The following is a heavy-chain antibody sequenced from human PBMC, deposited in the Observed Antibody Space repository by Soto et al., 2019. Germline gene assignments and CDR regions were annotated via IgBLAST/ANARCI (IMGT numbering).Heavy chain of an antibody. CDR2: ISYDGSNK. J-gene: IGHJ6*02. Sequence: PGGSLRLSCAASGFTFSSYGMHWVRQAPGKGLEWVAVISYDGSNKYYADSVKGRFTISRDNSKNTLYLQMNSLRAEDTAVYYCAKDRGLSPYYYYYYGMDVWGQGTTVTVSS. V-gene: IGHV3-30*18. CDR3: AKDRGLSPYYYYYYGMDV. CDR1: GFTFSSYG.